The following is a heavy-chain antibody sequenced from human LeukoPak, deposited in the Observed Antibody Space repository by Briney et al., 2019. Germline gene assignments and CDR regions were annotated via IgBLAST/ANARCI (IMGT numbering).Heavy chain of an antibody. CDR2: IYYSGSA. V-gene: IGHV4-39*07. CDR3: ARKPIVNSAWYYFDY. Sequence: SETLSLTCTVSGGSVNSGTYYWSWIRQPPGKGLEWIGNIYYSGSAYYNPSLKSRVTMSVDTSKNQFSLKLSSVTAADAAVYYCARKPIVNSAWYYFDYWGQGTLVTVSS. J-gene: IGHJ4*02. D-gene: IGHD3-22*01. CDR1: GGSVNSGTYY.